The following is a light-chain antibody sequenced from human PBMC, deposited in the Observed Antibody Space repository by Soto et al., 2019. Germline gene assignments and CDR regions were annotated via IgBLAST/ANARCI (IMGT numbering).Light chain of an antibody. V-gene: IGLV1-44*01. CDR3: AAWDDSLYGWV. Sequence: QSVLTQPPSASGTPGQRVTISCSGSSSNIGSNTVNWYQQLPGTAPTLLIYYNNQRPSGVPDRFSGSKSGTSASLAISGLQSEDETHYYCAAWDDSLYGWVFSGGTKVTVL. J-gene: IGLJ3*02. CDR2: YNN. CDR1: SSNIGSNT.